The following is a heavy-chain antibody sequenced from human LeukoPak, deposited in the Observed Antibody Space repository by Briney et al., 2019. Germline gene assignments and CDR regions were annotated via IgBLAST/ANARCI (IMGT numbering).Heavy chain of an antibody. CDR2: IYSGGST. V-gene: IGHV3-66*01. CDR3: ARDMRYQLPSSLGRDY. CDR1: GFTVSSNY. Sequence: PGGSLRLSCAASGFTVSSNYMSWVRQAPGKGLEWVSVIYSGGSTYYADSVKGRFTISRDNSKNTLYLQMNSLRAEDTAVYYCARDMRYQLPSSLGRDYWGQGTLVTVSS. J-gene: IGHJ4*02. D-gene: IGHD2-2*01.